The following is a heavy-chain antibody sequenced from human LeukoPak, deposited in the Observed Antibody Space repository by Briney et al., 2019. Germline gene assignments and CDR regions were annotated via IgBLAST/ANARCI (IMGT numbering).Heavy chain of an antibody. J-gene: IGHJ6*02. CDR3: ARVRTRSGGYYYGMDV. Sequence: GGSLRLSCAASGFTFSSSEMNWVRQAPGKGLEWVSYISSSGSTIYYADSVKGRFTISRDNAKNSLYLQMNSLRAEDTAVYYCARVRTRSGGYYYGMDVWGQGTTVTVSS. V-gene: IGHV3-48*03. CDR1: GFTFSSSE. CDR2: ISSSGSTI. D-gene: IGHD3-10*01.